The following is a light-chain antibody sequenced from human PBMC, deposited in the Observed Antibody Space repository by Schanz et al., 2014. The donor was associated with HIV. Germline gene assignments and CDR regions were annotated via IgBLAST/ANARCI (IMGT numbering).Light chain of an antibody. CDR3: GTWDAXXXXAV. Sequence: QSVLTQPPSVSAAPGQKVTISCSGSSSNIGNNYVSWYQQFPGTAPKLLIYDNYQRPSGVPDRFSGSKSGTSATLGITGLLPLDEADYYCGTWDAXXXXAVFGGGTKLTVL. J-gene: IGLJ2*01. V-gene: IGLV1-51*01. CDR2: DNY. CDR1: SSNIGNNY.